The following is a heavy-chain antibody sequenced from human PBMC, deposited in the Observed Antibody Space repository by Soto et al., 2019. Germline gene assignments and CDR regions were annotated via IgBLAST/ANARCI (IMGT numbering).Heavy chain of an antibody. Sequence: GGSLRLSCAASGFTFSSYAMSWVRQAPGKGLEWVSAISGSGGSTYYADSVKGRFTISRDNSKNTLYLQMNSLRAEDTAVYYCAKAPPNDYGDYYYYYYMDVWGKGTTVTVSS. J-gene: IGHJ6*03. CDR1: GFTFSSYA. D-gene: IGHD4-17*01. CDR2: ISGSGGST. CDR3: AKAPPNDYGDYYYYYYMDV. V-gene: IGHV3-23*01.